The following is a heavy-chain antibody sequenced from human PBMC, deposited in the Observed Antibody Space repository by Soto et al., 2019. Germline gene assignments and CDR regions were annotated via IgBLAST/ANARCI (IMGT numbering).Heavy chain of an antibody. J-gene: IGHJ4*02. Sequence: QVQLVQSGAEVKKPGSSVKVACKTSGHTFSSYTLTWVRQAPGQGPEWMGRIIPSIGIVNYAQKFQGGVTLIADKATTIDYMELTSVRAEDTAMYFCVSGLGRYDSWGKKEYWGQGTLVRVSS. D-gene: IGHD3-22*01. CDR2: IIPSIGIV. CDR3: VSGLGRYDSWGKKEY. V-gene: IGHV1-69*02. CDR1: GHTFSSYT.